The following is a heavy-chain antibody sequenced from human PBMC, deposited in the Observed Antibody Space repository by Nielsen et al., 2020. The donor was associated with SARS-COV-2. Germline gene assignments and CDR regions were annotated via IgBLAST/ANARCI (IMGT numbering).Heavy chain of an antibody. J-gene: IGHJ4*02. V-gene: IGHV3-30-3*01. CDR2: ISYDGSNK. D-gene: IGHD6-13*01. CDR1: GFTFSSYA. Sequence: GESLKISCAASGFTFSSYAMHWVRQAPGKGLEWVAVISYDGSNKYYADSVKGRFTISRDNAKNSLYLQMNSLRAEDTALYHCAREDSSSWTPDYWGQGTLVTVSS. CDR3: AREDSSSWTPDY.